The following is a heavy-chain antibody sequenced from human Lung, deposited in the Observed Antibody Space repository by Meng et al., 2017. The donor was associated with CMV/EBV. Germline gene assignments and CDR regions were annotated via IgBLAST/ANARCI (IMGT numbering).Heavy chain of an antibody. CDR3: ARKVFRASDAFDI. CDR2: INSKIGDA. J-gene: IGHJ3*02. CDR1: GYTFTGYY. V-gene: IGHV1-2*02. Sequence: ASVKVSXKASGYTFTGYYLHWVRQAPGQGLEWMGWINSKIGDANYTQKFQGRVTVTRDTSISTAYMELKRLTYDDTAVYFCARKVFRASDAFDIWGQGKMVTV.